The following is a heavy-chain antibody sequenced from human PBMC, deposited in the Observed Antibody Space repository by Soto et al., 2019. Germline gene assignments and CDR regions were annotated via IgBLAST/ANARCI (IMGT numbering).Heavy chain of an antibody. D-gene: IGHD1-7*01. J-gene: IGHJ4*02. CDR2: VTNSGPI. CDR1: GYSIHSDN. Sequence: HVQLQESGPGLVKPSETLSLTCSVSGYSIHSDNWSWIRQSPGKGLECIGHVTNSGPIDSNPSLKGRVTISVDTSKNQFFLTLNSVTSADTAIYYCARRNGYYPRIYHFDYWGQGALVTVSS. V-gene: IGHV4-59*12. CDR3: ARRNGYYPRIYHFDY.